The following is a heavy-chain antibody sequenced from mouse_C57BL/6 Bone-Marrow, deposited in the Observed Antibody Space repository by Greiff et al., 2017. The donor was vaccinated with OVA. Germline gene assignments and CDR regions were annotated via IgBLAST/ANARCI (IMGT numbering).Heavy chain of an antibody. CDR1: GFPITSGYY. D-gene: IGHD1-1*01. Sequence: VKLQQSGPGLVKPSQSLFLTCSITGFPITSGYYWIWIRQSPGKPLEWMGYITHSGETFYNPSLQSPISITRETSKNQFFLQLNSVTTEDTAMYYCAGGPYYYGSYWGQGTTLTVSS. CDR3: AGGPYYYGSY. J-gene: IGHJ2*01. CDR2: ITHSGET. V-gene: IGHV12-3*01.